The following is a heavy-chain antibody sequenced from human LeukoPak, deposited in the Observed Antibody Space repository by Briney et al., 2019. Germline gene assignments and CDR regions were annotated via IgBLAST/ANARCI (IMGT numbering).Heavy chain of an antibody. Sequence: ASVKVSCKASGDTFTTYDFNWVRQATGQGLEWMGWINPNSGGTNYAQKFQGRVTMTRDTSISTAYMELSRLRSDDTAVYYCARGLNSIAAEGINWFDPWGQGTLVTVSS. CDR3: ARGLNSIAAEGINWFDP. J-gene: IGHJ5*02. CDR2: INPNSGGT. V-gene: IGHV1-2*02. D-gene: IGHD6-13*01. CDR1: GDTFTTYD.